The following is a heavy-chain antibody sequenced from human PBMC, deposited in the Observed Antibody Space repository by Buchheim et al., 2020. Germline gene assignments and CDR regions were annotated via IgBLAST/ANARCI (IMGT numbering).Heavy chain of an antibody. J-gene: IGHJ3*02. CDR3: ARGEYYDSNPDAFDI. Sequence: QVQLVESGGGVVQPGRSLRLSCAASGFTFSSYGMHWVRQAPGKGLEWVAVIWYDGSNKYYADSVKGRFTISRDNSKNTLYLQMNSLRAEDTAVYYCARGEYYDSNPDAFDIWGQGT. D-gene: IGHD3-22*01. V-gene: IGHV3-33*01. CDR2: IWYDGSNK. CDR1: GFTFSSYG.